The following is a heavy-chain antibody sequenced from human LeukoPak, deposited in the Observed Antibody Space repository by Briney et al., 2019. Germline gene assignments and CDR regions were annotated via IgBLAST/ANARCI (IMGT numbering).Heavy chain of an antibody. CDR2: VNSDGSTT. CDR3: VKIRATSGSYDY. Sequence: GGSLRLSCAASGFPFSNYWMHWVRQAPGKGLVWVSRVNSDGSTTNYADSVKGRFTISRDNSKNTLYLQMSSLRAEDTAVYYCVKIRATSGSYDYWGQGTLVTVSS. V-gene: IGHV3-74*01. CDR1: GFPFSNYW. D-gene: IGHD1-26*01. J-gene: IGHJ4*02.